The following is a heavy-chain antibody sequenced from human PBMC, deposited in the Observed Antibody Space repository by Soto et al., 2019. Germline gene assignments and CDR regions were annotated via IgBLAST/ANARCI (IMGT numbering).Heavy chain of an antibody. CDR1: GYTFTSCA. V-gene: IGHV1-3*01. CDR3: AREFITGTTLGWFDP. Sequence: ASVKVSCKASGYTFTSCAMHWVRQAPGQRLEWMGWINAGNGNTKYSQKFQGRVTITRDTSASTAYMELSSLRSEDTAVYYCAREFITGTTLGWFDPWGQGTLVTVSS. D-gene: IGHD1-7*01. CDR2: INAGNGNT. J-gene: IGHJ5*02.